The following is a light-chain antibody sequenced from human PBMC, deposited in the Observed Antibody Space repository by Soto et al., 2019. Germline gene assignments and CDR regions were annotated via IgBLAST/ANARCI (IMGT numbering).Light chain of an antibody. CDR3: SSYRSGSTI. CDR2: DVS. V-gene: IGLV2-14*01. J-gene: IGLJ2*01. Sequence: QSALTKPASVSGSPGQSITFSCTGTSSDIGRHNDVSWYQQYPGKAPKLMIYDVSNRPSGVSNRFSGSKSGNTASLTISGLQAEDEADYYCSSYRSGSTIFGGGTKLTVL. CDR1: SSDIGRHND.